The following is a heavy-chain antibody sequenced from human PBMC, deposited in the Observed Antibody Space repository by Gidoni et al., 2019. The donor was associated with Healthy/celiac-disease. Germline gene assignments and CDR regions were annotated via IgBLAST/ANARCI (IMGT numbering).Heavy chain of an antibody. J-gene: IGHJ4*02. CDR1: GFTFSSYS. CDR2: ISSSSSTI. D-gene: IGHD2-2*02. CDR3: ASLTGYCSSTSCYTPLSY. V-gene: IGHV3-48*01. Sequence: EVQLVESGGGVVQPGGSLRLSCAASGFTFSSYSMNWVRQAPGKGLEWVSYISSSSSTIYYADSVKGRFTISRDNAKNSLYRQMNSLRAEDTAVYYCASLTGYCSSTSCYTPLSYWGQGTLVTVSS.